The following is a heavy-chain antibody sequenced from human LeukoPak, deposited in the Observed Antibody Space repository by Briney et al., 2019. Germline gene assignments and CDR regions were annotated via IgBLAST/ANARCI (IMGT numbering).Heavy chain of an antibody. V-gene: IGHV5-51*01. CDR3: ARRSGYGAARAYADWHDP. CDR2: IPPGNSET. Sequence: PGESLKISCKTSGYGFTGYWIPWVRQMPGKGLEPIGMIPPGNSETRYSPSFQGQVTMSADKSITTAYLQWGSLKASDTAMYYCARRSGYGAARAYADWHDPWGQGTLVTVSS. J-gene: IGHJ5*02. D-gene: IGHD3-10*01. CDR1: GYGFTGYW.